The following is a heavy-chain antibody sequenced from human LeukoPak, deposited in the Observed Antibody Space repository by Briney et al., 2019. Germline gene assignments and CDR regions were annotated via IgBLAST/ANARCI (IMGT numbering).Heavy chain of an antibody. V-gene: IGHV4-34*01. CDR2: INHSGST. CDR3: ARWGRMATIVRRNRNPGFDY. J-gene: IGHJ4*02. Sequence: PSETLSLTCAVYGGSFSGYYWSWIRQPPGKGLEWIGEINHSGSTNYNPSLKSRVTISVDTSKNQFSLKLSSVTAADTAVYYCARWGRMATIVRRNRNPGFDYWGQGTLVTVSS. D-gene: IGHD5-24*01. CDR1: GGSFSGYY.